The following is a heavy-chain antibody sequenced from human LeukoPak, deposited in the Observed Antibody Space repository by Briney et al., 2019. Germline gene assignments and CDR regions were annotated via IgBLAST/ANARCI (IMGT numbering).Heavy chain of an antibody. Sequence: PGGSLRLSCAASGFIFNNYAISGVRQAPGKGLEWVSGISGSGGSTHYADSVKGRFAISGDNSKNTLYLQMNSLRAEDTAVYYCAKQWYDYVWGSYPFDYWGQGTLVTVSS. J-gene: IGHJ4*02. V-gene: IGHV3-23*01. CDR3: AKQWYDYVWGSYPFDY. CDR2: ISGSGGST. D-gene: IGHD3-16*02. CDR1: GFIFNNYA.